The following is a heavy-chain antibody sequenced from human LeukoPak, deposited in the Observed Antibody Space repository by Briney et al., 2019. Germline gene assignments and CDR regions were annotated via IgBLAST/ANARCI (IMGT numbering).Heavy chain of an antibody. CDR1: GYSISSGYY. D-gene: IGHD4-17*01. J-gene: IGHJ6*02. V-gene: IGHV4-61*01. CDR3: ARDTVRGKRYYYYGMDV. CDR2: IYYSGST. Sequence: PSETLSLTCAVSGYSISSGYYWSWIRQPPGKGLEWIGYIYYSGSTNYNPSLKSRVTISVDTSKNQFSLKLSSVTAADTAVYYCARDTVRGKRYYYYGMDVWGQGTTVTVSS.